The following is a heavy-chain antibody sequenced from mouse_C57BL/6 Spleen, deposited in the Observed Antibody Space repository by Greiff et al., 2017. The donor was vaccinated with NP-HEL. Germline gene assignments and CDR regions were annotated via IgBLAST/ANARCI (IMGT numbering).Heavy chain of an antibody. CDR3: AKEGYYYGSRGDWFAY. V-gene: IGHV2-5*01. Sequence: VMLVESGPGLVQPSQSLSITCTVSGFSLTSYGVHWVRQSPGKGLEWLGVIWRGGSTDYNAAFMSRLSITKDNSKSQVFFKMNSLQADDTAIYYCAKEGYYYGSRGDWFAYWGQGTLVTVSA. CDR2: IWRGGST. CDR1: GFSLTSYG. J-gene: IGHJ3*01. D-gene: IGHD1-1*01.